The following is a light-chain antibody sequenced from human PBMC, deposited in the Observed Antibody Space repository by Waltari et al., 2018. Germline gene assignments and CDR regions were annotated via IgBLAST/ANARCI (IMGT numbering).Light chain of an antibody. J-gene: IGLJ2*01. Sequence: QSALPQPRPVSGSPGPSVTISCTGTSSDVGRYHYVSWYQQLPGKAPKLIIYDVSQRLSGVPDRFSGSKSGNTASLTISGLEADDEADYFCTSYAGAYTVFGGGTKLTVL. V-gene: IGLV2-11*02. CDR2: DVS. CDR3: TSYAGAYTV. CDR1: SSDVGRYHY.